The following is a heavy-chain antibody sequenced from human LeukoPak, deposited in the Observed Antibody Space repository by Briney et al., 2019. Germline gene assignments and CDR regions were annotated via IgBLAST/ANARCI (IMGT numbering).Heavy chain of an antibody. CDR3: ARADYQLLRRGAFDI. J-gene: IGHJ3*02. CDR2: IYTSGST. Sequence: SQTLSLTCTVSGGSISSGSYYWSWIRQPAGKGLEWIGRIYTSGSTNYNPSLKSRVTISVDTSKNQFSLKLSSVTAADTAVYYCARADYQLLRRGAFDIWGQGTMVTVSS. V-gene: IGHV4-61*02. D-gene: IGHD2-2*01. CDR1: GGSISSGSYY.